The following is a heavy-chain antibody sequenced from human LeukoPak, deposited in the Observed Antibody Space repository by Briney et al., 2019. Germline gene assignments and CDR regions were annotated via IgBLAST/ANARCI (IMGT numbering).Heavy chain of an antibody. D-gene: IGHD2-8*02. CDR1: GVSISSGGYY. J-gene: IGHJ5*02. Sequence: SQTLSLTCAVSGVSISSGGYYWSWFRQPPGKGLEWIGYIYHSGSSYYNPSLKSRVTLSADRSKNQFSLKLTSVTAADTAVYYCARASGADEMYNWFDPWGQGTLVIVSS. CDR3: ARASGADEMYNWFDP. CDR2: IYHSGSS. V-gene: IGHV4-30-2*01.